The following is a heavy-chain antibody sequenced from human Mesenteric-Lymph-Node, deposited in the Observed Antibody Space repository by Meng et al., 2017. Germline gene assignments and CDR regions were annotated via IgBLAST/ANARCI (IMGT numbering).Heavy chain of an antibody. V-gene: IGHV1-46*01. Sequence: ASVKVSCKASGYTFSSYYIHWVRQAPGQGLEYMGILRPRNDITSSAEKFQGRVTMTRDTSTSTVYMELSSLRSEDTAVYYCARDESTTVTTPSDYWGQGTLVTVSS. CDR1: GYTFSSYY. CDR3: ARDESTTVTTPSDY. J-gene: IGHJ4*02. D-gene: IGHD4-17*01. CDR2: LRPRNDIT.